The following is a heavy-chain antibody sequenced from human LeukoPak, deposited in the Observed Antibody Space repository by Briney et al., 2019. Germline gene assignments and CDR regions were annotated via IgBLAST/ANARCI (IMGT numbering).Heavy chain of an antibody. CDR2: VSDGGDTT. V-gene: IGHV3-23*01. D-gene: IGHD5-18*01. Sequence: GGSLRLSCAASGSTFSNCAMSWVRQAPGKGLEWVSAVSDGGDTTYYADSVKGRFTISRDNSKNTVDLEMNSLRAEDTALYYCVKEVRGKSYGDYWGQGTLVTVSS. J-gene: IGHJ4*02. CDR3: VKEVRGKSYGDY. CDR1: GSTFSNCA.